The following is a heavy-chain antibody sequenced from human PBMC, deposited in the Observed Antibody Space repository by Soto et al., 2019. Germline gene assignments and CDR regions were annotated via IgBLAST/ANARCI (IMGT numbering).Heavy chain of an antibody. CDR1: GFAFSSFA. V-gene: IGHV3-23*01. D-gene: IGHD1-1*01. CDR3: AKNPPTTATAFDN. CDR2: INKSGGST. Sequence: PGGSLRLSCAASGFAFSSFAMSWVRQAPGKGLEWVSTINKSGGSTYYADSVKGRFTISRDNSKNMLFLKINGLRAADTAVYYCAKNPPTTATAFDNCGRGTMVGVSS. J-gene: IGHJ4*01.